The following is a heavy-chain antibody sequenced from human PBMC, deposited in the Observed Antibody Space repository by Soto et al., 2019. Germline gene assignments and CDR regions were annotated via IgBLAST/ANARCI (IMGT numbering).Heavy chain of an antibody. J-gene: IGHJ6*02. Sequence: EVQLVESGGGLVQPGGSLRLSCAASGFTFSSYDMHWVRQATGKGLEWVSAIGTAGDTYYPGSVKGRFTISRENAKNSLYLKMNSLGAGDTAVYYCARAKRGYSYGEDGMDVWAKGPRSPSP. CDR3: ARAKRGYSYGEDGMDV. CDR2: IGTAGDT. CDR1: GFTFSSYD. V-gene: IGHV3-13*04. D-gene: IGHD5-18*01.